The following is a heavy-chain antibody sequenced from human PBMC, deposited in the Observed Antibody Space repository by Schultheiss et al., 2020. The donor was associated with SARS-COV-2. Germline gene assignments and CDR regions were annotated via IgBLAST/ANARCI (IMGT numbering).Heavy chain of an antibody. CDR2: IYHSGST. D-gene: IGHD2-15*01. V-gene: IGHV4-34*01. CDR3: ARGRGYCSGGSCYLPTHYYYYGMDV. J-gene: IGHJ6*02. CDR1: GGSFSGYY. Sequence: SQTLSLTCAVYGGSFSGYYWSWIRQPPGKGLEWIGEIYHSGSTNYNPSLKSRVTISVDKSKNQFSLKLSSVTAADTAVYYCARGRGYCSGGSCYLPTHYYYYGMDVWGQGTTVTVSS.